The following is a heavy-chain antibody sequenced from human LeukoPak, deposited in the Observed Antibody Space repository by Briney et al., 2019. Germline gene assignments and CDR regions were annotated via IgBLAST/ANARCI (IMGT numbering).Heavy chain of an antibody. V-gene: IGHV4-59*01. J-gene: IGHJ6*03. CDR3: ARNSSSSWGYDSMDV. CDR1: GASISSYS. D-gene: IGHD6-13*01. Sequence: SETLSLTCSVCGASISSYSWSWIRNTPGEGLEWIGYIYNSATTIYSASHKTRPTISADTSKTQISLKLTSVTAAETAVYYCARNSSSSWGYDSMDVWGKG. CDR2: IYNSATT.